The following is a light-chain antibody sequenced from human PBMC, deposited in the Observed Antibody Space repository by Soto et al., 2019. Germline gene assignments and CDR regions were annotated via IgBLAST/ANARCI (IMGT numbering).Light chain of an antibody. CDR1: SSNIGAGYD. Sequence: QSVLTQPPSVSGAPGQRVTISCTESSSNIGAGYDVHWYQQLPGTAPKLLIYGNNNRPSGVPDRFSGSKSGTSASLAITGLQAGDEADYHCQSYDSRLSGYVFGTGTKLTVL. CDR2: GNN. CDR3: QSYDSRLSGYV. V-gene: IGLV1-40*01. J-gene: IGLJ1*01.